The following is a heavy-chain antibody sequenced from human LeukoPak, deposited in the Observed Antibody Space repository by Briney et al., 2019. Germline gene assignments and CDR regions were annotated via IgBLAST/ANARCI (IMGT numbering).Heavy chain of an antibody. CDR2: IYSGGST. V-gene: IGHV4-61*09. J-gene: IGHJ6*03. Sequence: SETLSLTRTVSGGSINSGTYYWSWIRQPADKGLEWIGHIYSGGSTNYNPSLKSRVTISADTSKTQVSLRLSSVTAADTAVYYCARGSYCGITRCHTYYYMDVWGKGTTVTVSS. D-gene: IGHD3-10*01. CDR3: ARGSYCGITRCHTYYYMDV. CDR1: GGSINSGTYY.